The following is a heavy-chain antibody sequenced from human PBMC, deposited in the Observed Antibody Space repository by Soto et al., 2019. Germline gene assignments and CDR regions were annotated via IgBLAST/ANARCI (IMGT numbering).Heavy chain of an antibody. V-gene: IGHV4-30-4*01. CDR1: GVSISSGDYY. D-gene: IGHD3-22*01. J-gene: IGHJ5*02. CDR3: ARGRPDPYFYDTSGHYYVA. Sequence: SETLSLTCTVSGVSISSGDYYWTWIRQPPGKGLEWIGYIYYSGSTYYNPSLKSRVTISVDTSKNQFSLKLSSVTAADSAVYSCARGRPDPYFYDTSGHYYVAWGQGTLVTVSS. CDR2: IYYSGST.